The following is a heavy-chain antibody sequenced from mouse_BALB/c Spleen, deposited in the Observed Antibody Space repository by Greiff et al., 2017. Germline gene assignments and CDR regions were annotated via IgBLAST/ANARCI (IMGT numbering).Heavy chain of an antibody. CDR2: ISSGGST. CDR1: GFTFSSYA. CDR3: ARRGDGSSYMDY. V-gene: IGHV5-6-5*01. Sequence: EVKLVESGGGLVKPGGSLKLSCAASGFTFSSYAMSWVRQTPEKRLEWVASISSGGSTYYPDSVKGRFTTSSDNARNILYLHMSSLRSEDTAMYYCARRGDGSSYMDYWGQGTSLTVSS. J-gene: IGHJ2*02. D-gene: IGHD1-1*01.